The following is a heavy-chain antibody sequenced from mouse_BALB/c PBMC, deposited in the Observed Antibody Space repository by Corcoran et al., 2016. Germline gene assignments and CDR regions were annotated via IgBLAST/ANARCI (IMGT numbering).Heavy chain of an antibody. D-gene: IGHD2-3*01. J-gene: IGHJ4*01. V-gene: IGHV1S34*01. CDR1: GYSFTGYY. Sequence: LVKTGASVKISCKASGYSFTGYYMHWVKQSHGKGLEWIGYISCYNGATSYNQKFKGKATFTVDTSSSTAYMQFNSLTSEDSAVYYCARGLLRYAMDYWGQGTSVTVSS. CDR3: ARGLLRYAMDY. CDR2: ISCYNGAT.